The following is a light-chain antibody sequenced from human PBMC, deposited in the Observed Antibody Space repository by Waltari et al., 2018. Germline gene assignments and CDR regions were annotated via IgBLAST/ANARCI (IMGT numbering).Light chain of an antibody. Sequence: SYVLTQPPSVSVAPGQTARITCGGNNIGGETVHWYQQKPGQAPILVVYDDSDRPSGVPAQLSGAKSGNTATLTISRVQAGDEAAYHCRVGDRTNKYVVFGGGTKMTVL. V-gene: IGLV3-21*02. CDR3: RVGDRTNKYVV. CDR2: DDS. J-gene: IGLJ2*01. CDR1: NIGGET.